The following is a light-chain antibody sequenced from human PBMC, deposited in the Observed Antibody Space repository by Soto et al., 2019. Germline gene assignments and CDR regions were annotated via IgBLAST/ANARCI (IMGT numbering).Light chain of an antibody. V-gene: IGKV3-11*01. CDR3: QQYLITPWT. CDR2: DSS. Sequence: EIVLTQSPATLSLSPGERATLSCRASQSVSSYLAWYQQKPGQAPRLLINDSSNRATGIPDRFSGSGSGTDFTLTIGRLEPEDFAVYYCQQYLITPWTFCQGTKVDIK. CDR1: QSVSSY. J-gene: IGKJ1*01.